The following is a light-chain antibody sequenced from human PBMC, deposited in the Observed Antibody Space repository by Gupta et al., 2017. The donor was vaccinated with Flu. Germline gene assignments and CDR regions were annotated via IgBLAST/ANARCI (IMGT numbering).Light chain of an antibody. Sequence: LVLTLSPATLSLSPGERATRSCRASQSVSSYLAWYQQKPGQAPRLLIYDASNRDTGIPARFSGSGYGTDFTLTISSREPEDFAVYYCQQHNNWGLWTFGHGTKVDIK. CDR3: QQHNNWGLWT. V-gene: IGKV3-11*01. CDR2: DAS. J-gene: IGKJ1*01. CDR1: QSVSSY.